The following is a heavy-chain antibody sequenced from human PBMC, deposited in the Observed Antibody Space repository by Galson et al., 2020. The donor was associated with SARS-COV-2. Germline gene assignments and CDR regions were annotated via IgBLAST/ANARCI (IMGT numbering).Heavy chain of an antibody. CDR2: IYYSGST. CDR1: GGSISSSSYY. J-gene: IGHJ4*02. D-gene: IGHD3-16*02. Sequence: SETLSLTCTVSGGSISSSSYYWGWIRQPPGKGLEWIGSIYYSGSTYYNPSLKSRVTISVDTSKNQFSLKLSSVTAADTAVYYCARGPIMITFGGVIVPPPDYWGQGTLVTVSS. V-gene: IGHV4-39*07. CDR3: ARGPIMITFGGVIVPPPDY.